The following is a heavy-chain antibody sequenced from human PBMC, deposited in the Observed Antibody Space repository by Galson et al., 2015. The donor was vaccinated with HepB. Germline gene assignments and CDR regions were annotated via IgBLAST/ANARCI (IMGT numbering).Heavy chain of an antibody. CDR2: IWYDGSDK. Sequence: SLRLSCAASGFTFSRYAMHWVRQAPGKGLEWVAVIWYDGSDKYYADSVKGRFTISRDNSKNTLYLQMNSLRAEDTAVYYCATDRERDGNSAGFDYWGQGTLVIVSS. D-gene: IGHD5-24*01. V-gene: IGHV3-33*01. CDR1: GFTFSRYA. CDR3: ATDRERDGNSAGFDY. J-gene: IGHJ4*02.